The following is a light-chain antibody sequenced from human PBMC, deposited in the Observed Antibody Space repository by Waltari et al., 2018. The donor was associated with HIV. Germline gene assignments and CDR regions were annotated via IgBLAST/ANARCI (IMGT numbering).Light chain of an antibody. CDR2: GKN. CDR3: NSRDSSGNHLDVV. J-gene: IGLJ2*01. V-gene: IGLV3-19*01. Sequence: SSELTQDPAVSVALGQTVRITCQGDSLRSYYASWYQQKPGQAPVLVIYGKNNRPSGIPDRFSGFTSGNTASLTITGAPAEDEADYYCNSRDSSGNHLDVVFGGGTKLTVL. CDR1: SLRSYY.